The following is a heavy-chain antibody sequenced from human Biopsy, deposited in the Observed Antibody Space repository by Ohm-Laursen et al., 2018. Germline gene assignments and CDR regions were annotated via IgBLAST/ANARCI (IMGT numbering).Heavy chain of an antibody. CDR3: VRGVDYYDPYHYYALGV. V-gene: IGHV4-34*01. CDR2: INHSGRT. J-gene: IGHJ6*02. D-gene: IGHD3-22*01. Sequence: GTLSLTCAVYGESFNGYYWSWIRQTPGKGLEWIGEINHSGRTNYNPSLKSRVPISLDTSKNQFSLKVRSVTAADTAVYYCVRGVDYYDPYHYYALGVWGQGTTVTVSS. CDR1: GESFNGYY.